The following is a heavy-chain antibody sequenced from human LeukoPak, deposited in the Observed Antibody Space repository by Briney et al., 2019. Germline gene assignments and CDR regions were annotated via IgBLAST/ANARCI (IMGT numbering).Heavy chain of an antibody. CDR1: GFTFSNYA. Sequence: GGSLRLSCAASGFTFSNYAMSWVRQAPGKALEWVSAITSGGGTTYYAGSVKGRFTISRDNSKNTLYLQMNSLRAEDTAVYYCARATVAGTVYWGQGTLVTVSS. J-gene: IGHJ4*02. CDR3: ARATVAGTVY. CDR2: ITSGGGTT. D-gene: IGHD6-19*01. V-gene: IGHV3-23*01.